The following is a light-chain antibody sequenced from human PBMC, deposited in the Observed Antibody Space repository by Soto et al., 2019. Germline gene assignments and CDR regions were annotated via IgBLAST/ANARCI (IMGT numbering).Light chain of an antibody. CDR3: QQYYDLLT. CDR1: QSVLYSSNNKDS. CDR2: WAS. J-gene: IGKJ4*01. Sequence: DIVMTQSPGPLAVSLGERATINCRSSQSVLYSSNNKDSIAWYQQKPGQPPRLLIYWASTRESGVPDRFSGSGSGTDFTLTISSLQAEDVAVYYCQQYYDLLTFGGGTKVEIK. V-gene: IGKV4-1*01.